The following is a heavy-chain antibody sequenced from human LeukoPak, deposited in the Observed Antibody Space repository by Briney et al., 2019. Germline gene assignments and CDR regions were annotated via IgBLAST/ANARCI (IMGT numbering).Heavy chain of an antibody. Sequence: VASVKVSCKASGGTFSSYAISWVRQAPGQGLEWMGRIIPILGIANYAQKFQGRVTITAGKSTSTAYMELSSLRSEDTAVYYCARDQRNYYGSSTDYWGQGTLVTVSS. J-gene: IGHJ4*02. CDR1: GGTFSSYA. D-gene: IGHD3-10*01. V-gene: IGHV1-69*04. CDR2: IIPILGIA. CDR3: ARDQRNYYGSSTDY.